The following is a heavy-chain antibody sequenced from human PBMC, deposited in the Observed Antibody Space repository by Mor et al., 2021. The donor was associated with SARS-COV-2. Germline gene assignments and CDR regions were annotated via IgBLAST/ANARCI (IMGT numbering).Heavy chain of an antibody. J-gene: IGHJ1*01. V-gene: IGHV4-30-2*05. D-gene: IGHD3-22*01. CDR3: AKGYYYYYSGAPEFFQN. Sequence: YNPSLKSRVTMSIYTSKNQFSLKLSSVTAADTAIYSCAKGYYYYYSGAPEFFQNWGQGTLVTVSS.